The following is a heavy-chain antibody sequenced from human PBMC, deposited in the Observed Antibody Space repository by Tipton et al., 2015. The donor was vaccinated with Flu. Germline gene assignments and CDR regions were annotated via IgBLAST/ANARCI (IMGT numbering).Heavy chain of an antibody. Sequence: SLRLSCAASGFTFSSYWMSWVRQAPGKGLEWVANIKQDGSEKYYVDSVKGRFTISRDNAKNSLYLQVNSLRAEDTAVYYCARGVRVPAAMVNYYGMDVWGQGTTVTVSS. CDR3: ARGVRVPAAMVNYYGMDV. V-gene: IGHV3-7*01. D-gene: IGHD2-2*01. CDR2: IKQDGSEK. CDR1: GFTFSSYW. J-gene: IGHJ6*02.